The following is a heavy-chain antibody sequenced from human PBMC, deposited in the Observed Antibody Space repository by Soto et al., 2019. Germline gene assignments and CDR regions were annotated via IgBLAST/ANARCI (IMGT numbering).Heavy chain of an antibody. D-gene: IGHD3-22*01. V-gene: IGHV4-38-2*01. CDR1: GYSINRGYY. CDR3: ARYQYDSSGLDDEH. Sequence: SETLSLTCSVSGYSINRGYYWGWIRQAPGKGLEWIGSIYHRGATYYAPSLKARAAISLDTSNNHFTLRLTSVTVADTAIYYCARYQYDSSGLDDEHWGQGALVTVYS. J-gene: IGHJ4*02. CDR2: IYHRGAT.